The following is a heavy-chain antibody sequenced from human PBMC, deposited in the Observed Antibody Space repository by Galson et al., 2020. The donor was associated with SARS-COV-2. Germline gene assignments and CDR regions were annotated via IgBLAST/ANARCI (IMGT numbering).Heavy chain of an antibody. CDR3: ARLTRFAYYYMDV. J-gene: IGHJ6*03. D-gene: IGHD3-10*01. Sequence: SETLSLTCTVSCGSISSSSYYWGWIRQPPGKGLEWIGSIYYSGSTYYNPSLKSRVTISVDTSKNQFSLKLSSVTAADTAVYYCARLTRFAYYYMDVWGKGTTVTISS. CDR2: IYYSGST. CDR1: CGSISSSSYY. V-gene: IGHV4-39*01.